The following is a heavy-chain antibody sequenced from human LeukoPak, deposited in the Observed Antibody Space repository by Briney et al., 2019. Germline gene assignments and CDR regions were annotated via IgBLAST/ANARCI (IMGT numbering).Heavy chain of an antibody. J-gene: IGHJ4*02. D-gene: IGHD3-22*01. Sequence: QAGESLRLSCAASGFTFSSYWMSWVRQAPGKGLEWVANIKEDGSERYYVDSVKGRFTISRDNAKNSLYLQMNSLRAEDTAVYYCARRAYYYDSSGYYSWYCFDYWGQGTLVTVSS. V-gene: IGHV3-7*01. CDR1: GFTFSSYW. CDR2: IKEDGSER. CDR3: ARRAYYYDSSGYYSWYCFDY.